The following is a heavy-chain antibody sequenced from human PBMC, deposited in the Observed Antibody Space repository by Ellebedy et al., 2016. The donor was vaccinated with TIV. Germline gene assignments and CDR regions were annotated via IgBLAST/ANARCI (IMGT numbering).Heavy chain of an antibody. CDR2: INSGSSTI. D-gene: IGHD1-26*01. CDR1: GFIFSAYS. Sequence: GGSLRLXXAASGFIFSAYSMNWVRQAPGEGLGWISYINSGSSTIFYADSVKGRFTISRDDAKNSLYLQMNGLRAEDTAVYYCVRGGQWELSSWGQGTLVTVSS. J-gene: IGHJ4*02. V-gene: IGHV3-48*01. CDR3: VRGGQWELSS.